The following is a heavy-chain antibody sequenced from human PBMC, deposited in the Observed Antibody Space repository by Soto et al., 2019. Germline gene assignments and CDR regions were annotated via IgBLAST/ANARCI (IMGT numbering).Heavy chain of an antibody. J-gene: IGHJ5*02. CDR3: AREPSTYRFDP. CDR1: GFTFSSYW. Sequence: GGSLRLSCAASGFTFSSYWMHWVHQAPGKGLVWVSRINSDGSSTSYADSVKGRFTISRDNAKNTLYLQMNSLRAEDTAVYYCAREPSTYRFDPWGQGTLVTVSS. CDR2: INSDGSST. D-gene: IGHD3-16*01. V-gene: IGHV3-74*01.